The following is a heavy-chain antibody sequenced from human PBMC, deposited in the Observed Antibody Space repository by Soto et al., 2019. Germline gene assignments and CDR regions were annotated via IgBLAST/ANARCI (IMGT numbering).Heavy chain of an antibody. CDR2: ISAYNGNT. V-gene: IGHV1-18*04. CDR1: GYTFTSYG. D-gene: IGHD6-13*01. CDR3: AISPKISAAGTVLMYV. Sequence: ASVKVSCKASGYTFTSYGISWVRQAPGQGLEWMGWISAYNGNTNYAQKLQGRVTMTTDTSTSTAYMELRSLRSDDTAVYYCAISPKISAAGTVLMYVCGPGTTVTLSS. J-gene: IGHJ6*02.